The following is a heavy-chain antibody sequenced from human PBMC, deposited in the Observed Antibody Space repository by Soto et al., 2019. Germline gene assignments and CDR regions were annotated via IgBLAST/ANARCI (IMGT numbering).Heavy chain of an antibody. D-gene: IGHD6-25*01. Sequence: SETLSLTCTVSGGSITSDGYSWSWVRQPPGKGLEWISYIYQSGSAYYNPSLKGRVTTSVDKSKNQFSLKLNSLTAADTAVYYCARDSDPAAGFGMDFRGQGTTVTVSS. J-gene: IGHJ6*02. V-gene: IGHV4-30-2*01. CDR1: GGSITSDGYS. CDR2: IYQSGSA. CDR3: ARDSDPAAGFGMDF.